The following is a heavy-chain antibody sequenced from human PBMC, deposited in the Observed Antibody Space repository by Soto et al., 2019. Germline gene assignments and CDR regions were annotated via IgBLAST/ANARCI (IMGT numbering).Heavy chain of an antibody. Sequence: SQTLSLTCAISWGSVSGNSAAWNWIIQSPSRGLEWLVRTYYRSKWYNDYAISVKSRITINPDTSKNQFSLQLNSVAPEDTAGYYCARWFIAVADLDYLGQGNLVTFSS. CDR3: ARWFIAVADLDY. CDR1: WGSVSGNSAA. D-gene: IGHD6-19*01. V-gene: IGHV6-1*01. J-gene: IGHJ4*02. CDR2: TYYRSKWYN.